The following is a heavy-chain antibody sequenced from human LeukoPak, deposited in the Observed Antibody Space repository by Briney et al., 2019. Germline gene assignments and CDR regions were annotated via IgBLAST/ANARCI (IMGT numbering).Heavy chain of an antibody. V-gene: IGHV4-4*07. CDR1: GGSISSYY. D-gene: IGHD4-11*01. J-gene: IGHJ4*02. CDR2: IYTSGST. CDR3: ARGITLPYSNYFDY. Sequence: SETLSLTCTVSGGSISSYYWSWIRQPAGKGLEWIGRIYTSGSTNYNPSLKSRVTMSVDTSKNQSSLKLSSVTAADTAVYYCARGITLPYSNYFDYWGQGTLVTVSS.